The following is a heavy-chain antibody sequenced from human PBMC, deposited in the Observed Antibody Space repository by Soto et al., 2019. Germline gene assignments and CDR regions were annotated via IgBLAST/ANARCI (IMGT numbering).Heavy chain of an antibody. V-gene: IGHV1-69*01. D-gene: IGHD2-15*01. CDR1: GGTFSSYA. Sequence: QVQLVQSGAEVKKPGSSVKVSCKAPGGTFSSYAISWVRQAPGQGLEWMGGIIPIFGTANYAQKFQGRVTSTADESTSTGYMELSSLRSEDTAEYYCSRSQGGSSSLDIYYYYYYGMDVWGQGTTVTVSS. CDR2: IIPIFGTA. J-gene: IGHJ6*02. CDR3: SRSQGGSSSLDIYYYYYYGMDV.